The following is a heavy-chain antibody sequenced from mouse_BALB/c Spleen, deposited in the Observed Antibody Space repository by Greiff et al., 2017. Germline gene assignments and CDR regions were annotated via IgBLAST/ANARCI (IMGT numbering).Heavy chain of an antibody. Sequence: EVKLVESGGGLVKPGGSLKLSCAASGFAFSSYDMSWVRQTPEKRLEWVAYISSGGGSTYYPDTVKGRFTISRDNAKNTLYLQMSSLKSEDTAMYYCARHHYYGSYAMDYWGQGTSVTVSS. V-gene: IGHV5-12-1*01. D-gene: IGHD1-2*01. CDR1: GFAFSSYD. J-gene: IGHJ4*01. CDR3: ARHHYYGSYAMDY. CDR2: ISSGGGST.